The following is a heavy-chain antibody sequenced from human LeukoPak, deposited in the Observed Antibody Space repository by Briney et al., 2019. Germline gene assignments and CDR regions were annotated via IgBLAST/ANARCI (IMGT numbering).Heavy chain of an antibody. CDR1: GVSISSYY. CDR2: IYYSGST. CDR3: ARSVHNWNDYFGY. V-gene: IGHV4-59*01. Sequence: SETLSLTCTVSGVSISSYYWSWIRQPPGKGLEWIGYIYYSGSTNYNPSLKSRATISVDTSKNQFSLKLSSVTAADTAVYYCARSVHNWNDYFGYWGQGALVTVSS. D-gene: IGHD1-20*01. J-gene: IGHJ4*02.